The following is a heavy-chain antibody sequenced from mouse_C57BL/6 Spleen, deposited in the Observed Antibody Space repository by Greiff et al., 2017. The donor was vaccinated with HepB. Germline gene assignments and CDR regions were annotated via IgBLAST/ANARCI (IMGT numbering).Heavy chain of an antibody. Sequence: VQLQQSGAELVRPGASVKLSCTASGFNIKDYYMHWVKQRPEQGLEWIGRIDPEDGDTEYAPKFQGKATMTADTSSNTAYLQLSSLTSEDTAVYYCTTSYDYDEGYYAMDYWGRGTSVTVSS. CDR1: GFNIKDYY. CDR2: IDPEDGDT. V-gene: IGHV14-1*01. J-gene: IGHJ4*01. CDR3: TTSYDYDEGYYAMDY. D-gene: IGHD2-4*01.